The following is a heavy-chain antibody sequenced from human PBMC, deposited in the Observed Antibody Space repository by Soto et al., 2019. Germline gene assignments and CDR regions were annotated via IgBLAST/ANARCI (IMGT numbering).Heavy chain of an antibody. CDR1: GFTFSSYS. V-gene: IGHV3-21*01. J-gene: IGHJ6*02. Sequence: EVQLVESGGGLVKPGGSLRLSCAASGFTFSSYSMNWVRQAPGQGLEWVSSISSSSSYIYYADSVKGRFTISRDNAKNSLYLQMNSLRAEDTAVYYCARNYDFWSGYYPDYGMDVWGQGTTVTVSS. CDR2: ISSSSSYI. D-gene: IGHD3-3*01. CDR3: ARNYDFWSGYYPDYGMDV.